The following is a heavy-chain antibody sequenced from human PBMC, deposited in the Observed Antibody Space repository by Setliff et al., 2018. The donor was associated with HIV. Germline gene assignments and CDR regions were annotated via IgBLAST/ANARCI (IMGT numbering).Heavy chain of an antibody. J-gene: IGHJ4*02. CDR2: ISSNGDTT. D-gene: IGHD3-10*01. CDR3: ARAGRRHYYGSGSYAVFDY. V-gene: IGHV3-64*02. Sequence: PGGSLRLSCAASGFIFVSSAMHWVRQAPGKGLDFVSGISSNGDTTYYADSVKGRFTISRDNAKNSLYLQMNGLRAGDTAVYFSARAGRRHYYGSGSYAVFDYWGQGIVVTVSS. CDR1: GFIFVSSA.